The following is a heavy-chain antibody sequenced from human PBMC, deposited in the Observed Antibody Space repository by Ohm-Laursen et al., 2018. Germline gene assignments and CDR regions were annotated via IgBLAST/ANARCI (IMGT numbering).Heavy chain of an antibody. J-gene: IGHJ4*02. V-gene: IGHV3-49*03. Sequence: SLRLSCTASGFTFGDYAMSWFRQAPGKGLEWVGFIRSKAYGGTTEYAASVKGRFTISRDDSKSIAYLQMNSLKTEDTAVYYCTRVGRYFDWLFLHFDYWGQGTLVTVSS. CDR2: IRSKAYGGTT. CDR3: TRVGRYFDWLFLHFDY. CDR1: GFTFGDYA. D-gene: IGHD3-9*01.